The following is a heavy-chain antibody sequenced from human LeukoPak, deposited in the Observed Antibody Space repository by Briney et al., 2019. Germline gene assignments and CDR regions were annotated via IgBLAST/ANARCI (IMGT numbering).Heavy chain of an antibody. CDR1: GFTFSDAW. J-gene: IGHJ4*02. CDR2: IKSNRAGGTT. Sequence: GGSLRLSCSGAGFTFSDAWMSWVRQAPGKGLEWVGRIKSNRAGGTTEYAAPVKGRFAISRDDSKNTLYLQMNSLKTEDTAVYYCTTGVILIGYYDLDYWGQGTLVTVSS. V-gene: IGHV3-15*01. CDR3: TTGVILIGYYDLDY. D-gene: IGHD3-9*01.